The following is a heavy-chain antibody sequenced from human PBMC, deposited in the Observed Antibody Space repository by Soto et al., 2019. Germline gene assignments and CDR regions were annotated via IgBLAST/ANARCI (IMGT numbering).Heavy chain of an antibody. D-gene: IGHD3-22*01. V-gene: IGHV3-23*01. CDR2: VSGSGGST. CDR3: AKDFFPASMRVGASSLDY. Sequence: GGSLRLSCAASGFTFSSYAMSWVRQAPGKGLEWVSAVSGSGGSTYYADSVKGRFTISRDNSKNTMYLQMNSLRAEDTALFYCAKDFFPASMRVGASSLDYCGK. CDR1: GFTFSSYA. J-gene: IGHJ4*02.